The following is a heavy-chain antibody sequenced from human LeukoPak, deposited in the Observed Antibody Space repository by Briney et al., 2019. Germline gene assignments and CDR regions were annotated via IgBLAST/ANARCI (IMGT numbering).Heavy chain of an antibody. CDR3: ARDGRAAADLDY. V-gene: IGHV1-69*04. D-gene: IGHD6-13*01. Sequence: GASVKVPCKASGGTFSSYAISWVRQAPGQGLEWMGRIIPILGIANYAQKFQGRVTITADKSTSTAYMELSSLRSEDTAVYYCARDGRAAADLDYWGQGTLVTVSS. J-gene: IGHJ4*02. CDR1: GGTFSSYA. CDR2: IIPILGIA.